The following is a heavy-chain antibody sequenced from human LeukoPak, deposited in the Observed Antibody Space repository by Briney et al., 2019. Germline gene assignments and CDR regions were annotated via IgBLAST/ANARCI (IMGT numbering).Heavy chain of an antibody. D-gene: IGHD3-16*01. J-gene: IGHJ4*02. CDR1: GGTFSSYA. Sequence: GASVKVSCKASGGTFSSYAISWVRQAPGQGLEWMGGIIPIFGTANYAQKFQGRVTITTDESTSTAYMELSSLRSEDTAVYYCARVGDYVWGTPRCFDYWGQGTLVTVSS. V-gene: IGHV1-69*05. CDR3: ARVGDYVWGTPRCFDY. CDR2: IIPIFGTA.